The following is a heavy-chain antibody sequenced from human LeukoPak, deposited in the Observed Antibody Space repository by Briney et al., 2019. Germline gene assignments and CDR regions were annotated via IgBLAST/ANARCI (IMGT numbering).Heavy chain of an antibody. CDR3: SSKLFGDY. Sequence: GGSLRLSCAASGFSFRTDAMNWVRQAPGKGLEWVSTISSNGGSTYFTDSVKGRFTISRDNSKNTLYLQMNSLRAEDTAIYYCSSKLFGDYWGQGTLVTVSS. V-gene: IGHV3-23*01. CDR2: ISSNGGST. J-gene: IGHJ4*02. D-gene: IGHD2-21*01. CDR1: GFSFRTDA.